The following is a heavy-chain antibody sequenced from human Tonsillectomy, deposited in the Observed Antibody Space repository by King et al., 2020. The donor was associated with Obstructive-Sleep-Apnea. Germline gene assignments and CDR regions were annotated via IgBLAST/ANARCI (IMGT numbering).Heavy chain of an antibody. V-gene: IGHV3-21*01. Sequence: VQLVEFGGGLVKPGGSLRLSCAASGFTFNNYNMNWVRQAPGKGLEWVSSISSTSRYIYYADSVKGRFTISRDNAKKSLYLQMNSLRAEDTAVYYCARIYYDMVTGQEDAFYIWGQGTMVTVSS. D-gene: IGHD3-9*01. CDR2: ISSTSRYI. CDR1: GFTFNNYN. J-gene: IGHJ3*02. CDR3: ARIYYDMVTGQEDAFYI.